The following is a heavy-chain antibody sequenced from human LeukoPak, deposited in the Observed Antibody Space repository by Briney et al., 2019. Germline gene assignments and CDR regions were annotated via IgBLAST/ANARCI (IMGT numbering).Heavy chain of an antibody. D-gene: IGHD3-10*01. V-gene: IGHV4-59*12. J-gene: IGHJ4*02. CDR1: GGSISSYY. Sequence: KTSETLSLTCNVSGGSISSYYWSWIRQPPGKGLEWIGYIYYSGSTYYSPSLKSLVTISLDTSKNQFSLRLSSVTAADTAVYYCARDGGSGSYTFDYWGQGTLVTVSS. CDR3: ARDGGSGSYTFDY. CDR2: IYYSGST.